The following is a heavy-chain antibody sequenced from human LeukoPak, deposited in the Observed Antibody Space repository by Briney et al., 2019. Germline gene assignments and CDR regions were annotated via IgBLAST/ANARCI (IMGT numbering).Heavy chain of an antibody. CDR1: GYTFTSYY. Sequence: ASVKVSCKASGYTFTSYYMHWVRQAPGQGLEWMGIINPSGGSTSYAQKFQGRVTMTRDTSTSTVYMELSSLRAEDTAVYYCARVCSSASCYLGVRGDYWGQGTLVTVSS. CDR2: INPSGGST. D-gene: IGHD2-2*01. J-gene: IGHJ4*02. V-gene: IGHV1-46*01. CDR3: ARVCSSASCYLGVRGDY.